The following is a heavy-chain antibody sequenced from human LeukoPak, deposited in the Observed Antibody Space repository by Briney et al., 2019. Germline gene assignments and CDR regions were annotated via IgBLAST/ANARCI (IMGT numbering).Heavy chain of an antibody. CDR1: GYTFTGYG. D-gene: IGHD3-10*01. CDR2: ISAYNGNT. Sequence: ASVKVSCKASGYTFTGYGISWVRQAPGQGLEWMGWISAYNGNTNYAQKLQGRVTMTTDTSTSTAYMELRSLRSDDTAVYYCARDLGSGYGVRGLDPWGQGTLVTVSS. V-gene: IGHV1-18*01. J-gene: IGHJ5*02. CDR3: ARDLGSGYGVRGLDP.